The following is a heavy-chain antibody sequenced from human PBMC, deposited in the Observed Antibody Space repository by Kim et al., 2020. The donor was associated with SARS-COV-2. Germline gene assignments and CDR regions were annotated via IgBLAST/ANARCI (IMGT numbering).Heavy chain of an antibody. J-gene: IGHJ4*02. Sequence: AGETYYPGSVKGRFTISRENAKNSLYLQMNSLRAGDTAVYYCARSNDFDYWGQGTLVTVSS. CDR2: AGET. V-gene: IGHV3-13*01. CDR3: ARSNDFDY.